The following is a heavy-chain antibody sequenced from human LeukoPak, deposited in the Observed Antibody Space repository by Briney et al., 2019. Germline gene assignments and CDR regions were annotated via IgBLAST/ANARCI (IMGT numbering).Heavy chain of an antibody. Sequence: ASVKVSCKASGYTFTSYGISWVRQAPGQGLEWMGWISAYNGNTNYAQKLQGRVTMTTGTSTSTAYMELRSLRSDDTAVYYCARGVSGYSYGYNDYWGQGTLVTVSS. CDR1: GYTFTSYG. CDR2: ISAYNGNT. J-gene: IGHJ4*02. D-gene: IGHD5-18*01. V-gene: IGHV1-18*01. CDR3: ARGVSGYSYGYNDY.